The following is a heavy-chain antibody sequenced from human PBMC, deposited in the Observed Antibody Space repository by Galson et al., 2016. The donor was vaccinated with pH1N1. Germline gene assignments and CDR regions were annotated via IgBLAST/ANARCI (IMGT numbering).Heavy chain of an antibody. J-gene: IGHJ4*02. CDR3: ARVTPTEPFDY. CDR1: GYTFARFY. V-gene: IGHV1-2*02. Sequence: SVKVSCKASGYTFARFYLHWVRQAPGQGLEWMGWIDPKSGNTHYAQKFQGRVNVTRDTSISTAYMHLSGLTYDDAAVYYCARVTPTEPFDYWGQGARVTVSS. D-gene: IGHD2-15*01. CDR2: IDPKSGNT.